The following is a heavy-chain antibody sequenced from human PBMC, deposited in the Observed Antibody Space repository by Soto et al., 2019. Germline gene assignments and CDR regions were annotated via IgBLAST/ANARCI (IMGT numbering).Heavy chain of an antibody. J-gene: IGHJ6*03. D-gene: IGHD2-15*01. Sequence: QVQLQESGPGLVKPSETLSLTCTVSGGSISSYYWSWIRQPPGKGLEWIGYIYYSGSTNYNPSLKSRVTISVDPSKNQFSLKLSSVTAADTAVYYCARLKMVAATLATYYYYYYMDVWGKGTTVTVSS. V-gene: IGHV4-59*08. CDR3: ARLKMVAATLATYYYYYYMDV. CDR1: GGSISSYY. CDR2: IYYSGST.